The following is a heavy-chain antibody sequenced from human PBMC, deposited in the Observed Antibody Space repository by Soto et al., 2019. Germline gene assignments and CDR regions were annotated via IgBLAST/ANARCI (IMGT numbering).Heavy chain of an antibody. J-gene: IGHJ5*02. V-gene: IGHV3-9*01. Sequence: EVQLVESGGGLVQPGRSLRLSCAASGFTFDDYAMHWVRQAPGKGLEWVSGISWNSGSIGYADSVKGRFTISRDNAKNSLYLKMNSLRAEDTALYYCAKDRMWDTAMPHNWFDPGGQGTLVTVSS. D-gene: IGHD5-18*01. CDR3: AKDRMWDTAMPHNWFDP. CDR1: GFTFDDYA. CDR2: ISWNSGSI.